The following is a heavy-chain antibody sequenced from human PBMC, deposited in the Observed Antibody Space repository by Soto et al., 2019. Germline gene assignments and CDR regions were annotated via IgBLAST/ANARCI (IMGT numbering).Heavy chain of an antibody. CDR1: GYTFTSYD. Sequence: QVQLVQSGAEVKKPGASVKVSCKASGYTFTSYDINWVRQATGQGLEWMGWMNPNSGNTGYAQKFLGRVTMTRNTSISTAYMELSSLRSEDTAVYYCSISLGYCSGGSCYSSFDYWGQGTLVTVSS. D-gene: IGHD2-15*01. V-gene: IGHV1-8*01. J-gene: IGHJ4*02. CDR3: SISLGYCSGGSCYSSFDY. CDR2: MNPNSGNT.